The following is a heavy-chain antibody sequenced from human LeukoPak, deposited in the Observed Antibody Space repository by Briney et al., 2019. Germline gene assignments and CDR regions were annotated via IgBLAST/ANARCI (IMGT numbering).Heavy chain of an antibody. V-gene: IGHV3-7*01. Sequence: PGGSLRLSCEGSGFTFSNYWMGWVRQAPGKGLQWVANIKTDGSEKYYVDSVKGRFTISRDNAKNSLYLQVNSLRAEDTAVYYCARGDQWLVLAWFDPWGQGTLVTVSS. D-gene: IGHD6-19*01. CDR2: IKTDGSEK. CDR3: ARGDQWLVLAWFDP. CDR1: GFTFSNYW. J-gene: IGHJ5*02.